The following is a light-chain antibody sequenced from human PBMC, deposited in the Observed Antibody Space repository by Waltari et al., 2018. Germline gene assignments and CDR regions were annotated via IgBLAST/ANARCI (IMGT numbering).Light chain of an antibody. J-gene: IGLJ3*02. Sequence: QTVVTQEPSLSVSPGGTVTLTCALSSGSVSPTSYATWYRKTPGQAPRTLLYKANTRPSWVPDSFSSSILGNKAALTITGTQAEDESDYYCSLYMGSGIWVFGGGTKLTVL. CDR3: SLYMGSGIWV. CDR1: SGSVSPTSY. CDR2: KAN. V-gene: IGLV8-61*01.